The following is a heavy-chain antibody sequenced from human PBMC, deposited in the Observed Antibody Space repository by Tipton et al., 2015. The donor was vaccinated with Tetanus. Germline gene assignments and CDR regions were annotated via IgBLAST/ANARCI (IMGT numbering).Heavy chain of an antibody. CDR1: GFTFSSYG. CDR3: AKDLRYSYGYGDY. CDR2: ISGSGGST. Sequence: SLRLSCAASGFTFSSYGMHWVRQAPGKGLEWVSAISGSGGSTYYADSVKGRFTISRDNSKNTLYLQMNSLRAEDTAVYYCAKDLRYSYGYGDYWGQGTLVTVSS. J-gene: IGHJ4*02. V-gene: IGHV3-23*01. D-gene: IGHD5-18*01.